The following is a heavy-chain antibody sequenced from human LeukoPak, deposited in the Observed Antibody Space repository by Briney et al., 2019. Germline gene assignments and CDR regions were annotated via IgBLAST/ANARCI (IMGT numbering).Heavy chain of an antibody. D-gene: IGHD1-1*01. Sequence: PGESLKISCKGSGDTFNNDWIAWVRQMPGKGLEWMGIVYPDASKTKYNPSFQGQVTISADKSTTTAYLQRSSLRASDTAIYYCARQMGGTTSVNWFDPWGQGTLVTVSS. CDR3: ARQMGGTTSVNWFDP. V-gene: IGHV5-51*01. CDR1: GDTFNNDW. J-gene: IGHJ5*02. CDR2: VYPDASKT.